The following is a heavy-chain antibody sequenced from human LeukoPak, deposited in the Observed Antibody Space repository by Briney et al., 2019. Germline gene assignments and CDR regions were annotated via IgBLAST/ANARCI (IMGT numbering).Heavy chain of an antibody. J-gene: IGHJ4*02. CDR2: ISAYNGNK. D-gene: IGHD3-10*01. V-gene: IGHV1-18*04. CDR1: GYTFTSYG. CDR3: ARLLPRGYYFHY. Sequence: GASVKVSCKASGYTFTSYGISWVRQPPGQGLEWRGGISAYNGNKNYAQKLQGRVTLPADTSTSTAYMEMRRLRSDDPAVYYCARLLPRGYYFHYWGQGTLVSVSS.